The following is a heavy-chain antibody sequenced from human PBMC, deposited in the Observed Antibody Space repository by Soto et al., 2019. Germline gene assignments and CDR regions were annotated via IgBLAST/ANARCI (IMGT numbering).Heavy chain of an antibody. D-gene: IGHD1-1*01. CDR3: ARRSGTTIFDF. CDR2: IRVYSGDT. V-gene: IGHV1-18*04. J-gene: IGHJ4*02. Sequence: QVQLVQSGAEVKKSGASVKVSCKASGYTFSNYGISWVRQAPGQGLEWMGWIRVYSGDTQYAQNFRGRVTMTADTSATTAYMDLSNLTSDDTAGYFCARRSGTTIFDFWGPGTLVTVSS. CDR1: GYTFSNYG.